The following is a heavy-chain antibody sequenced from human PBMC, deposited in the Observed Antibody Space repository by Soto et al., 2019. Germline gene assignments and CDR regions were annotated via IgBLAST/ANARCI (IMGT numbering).Heavy chain of an antibody. V-gene: IGHV4-59*01. D-gene: IGHD5-12*01. CDR1: GASISNYY. Sequence: SETLSLTCTVSGASISNYYWSWIRQPPGKGLEWIGYIYYSGSTNYNPSLKSRVTISVDTSKNQFSLNLSSVTAADTAVYYCARVRGDDYFFDYWGHGTQVNVSS. CDR3: ARVRGDDYFFDY. J-gene: IGHJ4*01. CDR2: IYYSGST.